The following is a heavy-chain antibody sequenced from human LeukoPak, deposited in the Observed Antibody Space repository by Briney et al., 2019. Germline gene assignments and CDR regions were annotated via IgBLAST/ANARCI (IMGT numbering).Heavy chain of an antibody. V-gene: IGHV1-2*02. J-gene: IGHJ4*02. CDR1: GYTFTGYY. D-gene: IGHD1-26*01. CDR3: AREVGAAFDFDY. Sequence: ASVKVSCKASGYTFTGYYMHWVRQAPGQGLEWMGWINPNSGGTNYAQKFQGRVTMTRDTSISTAYMELSRLRSGDTAVYYCAREVGAAFDFDYWGQGTLVTVSS. CDR2: INPNSGGT.